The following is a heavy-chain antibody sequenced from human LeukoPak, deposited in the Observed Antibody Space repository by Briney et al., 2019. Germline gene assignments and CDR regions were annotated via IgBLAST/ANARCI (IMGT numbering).Heavy chain of an antibody. D-gene: IGHD5-18*01. CDR3: AKNAGYSYGLYYFDY. V-gene: IGHV3-53*01. CDR1: GVSVSSNY. Sequence: GGSLRLSCAASGVSVSSNYISWVRQAPGKGLEWVSIIYSGGSTYYADSVKGRLTISRDNSKNMVYLQMDSLGAEDSAVYYCAKNAGYSYGLYYFDYWGQGTLVTVSS. J-gene: IGHJ4*02. CDR2: IYSGGST.